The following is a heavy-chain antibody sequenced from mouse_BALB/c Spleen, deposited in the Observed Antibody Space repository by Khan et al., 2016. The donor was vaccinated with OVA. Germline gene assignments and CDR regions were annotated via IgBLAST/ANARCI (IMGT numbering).Heavy chain of an antibody. D-gene: IGHD1-1*01. CDR1: GYSITSGYS. V-gene: IGHV3-1*02. J-gene: IGHJ1*01. CDR3: ARSGTTVVAYWYFDV. Sequence: EVQLQESGPDLVKPSQSLSLTCTVTGYSITSGYSWHWIRQFPGNKLEWMGYIHYSGTTNYNPSLKSRISITRDTSKNQFFLQLNSVTTEDTATYYCARSGTTVVAYWYFDVWGAGTTVTVSS. CDR2: IHYSGTT.